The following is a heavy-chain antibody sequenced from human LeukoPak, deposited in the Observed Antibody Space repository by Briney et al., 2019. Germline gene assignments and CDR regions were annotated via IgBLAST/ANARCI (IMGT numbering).Heavy chain of an antibody. D-gene: IGHD2-21*02. CDR1: GGSISSYY. CDR2: IYYSGST. Sequence: SETLSLTCTVSGGSISSYYWSWIRQPPGKGLEWIGYIYYSGSTNYNPSLKSRVTISVDTSKNQFSLKLSSVTAADTAVYYCARHEAYCGGDCYTFDYWGQGTLATVSS. J-gene: IGHJ4*02. V-gene: IGHV4-59*08. CDR3: ARHEAYCGGDCYTFDY.